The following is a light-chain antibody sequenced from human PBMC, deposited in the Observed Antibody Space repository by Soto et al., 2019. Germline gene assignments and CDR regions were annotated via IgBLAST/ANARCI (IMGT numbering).Light chain of an antibody. V-gene: IGKV3-15*01. CDR2: GAS. CDR3: QQYHTWPIT. CDR1: QSVSSN. J-gene: IGKJ4*01. Sequence: EIVMTQSPAPLSVSPGERATLSCRASQSVSSNLAWYQQKPGQAPSLIIYGASTRATGTPARFSGSGSGTEFTLTISSLQSEDGAMYYCQQYHTWPITFGGGTKVDIK.